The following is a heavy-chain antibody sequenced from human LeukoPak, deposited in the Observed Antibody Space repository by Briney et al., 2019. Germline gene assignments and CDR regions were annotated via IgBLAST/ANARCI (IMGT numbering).Heavy chain of an antibody. J-gene: IGHJ6*04. CDR2: INAGNGDT. CDR3: ARCGPGSTSCYNKGNIGMDV. V-gene: IGHV1-3*01. CDR1: GYTLTSYA. D-gene: IGHD2-2*02. Sequence: ASVKVSCKSSGYTLTSYAMHWVRQAPGQKLEWMGWINAGNGDTKYSQKFQGRVTITRDTSASTAYMELSSLRSEDTAVYYCARCGPGSTSCYNKGNIGMDVWGKGTTVTVPS.